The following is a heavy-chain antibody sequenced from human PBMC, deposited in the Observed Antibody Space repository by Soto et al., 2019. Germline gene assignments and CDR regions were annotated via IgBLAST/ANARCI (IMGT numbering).Heavy chain of an antibody. CDR1: GGSISSSSYY. CDR3: ARHVSGGYDFWSGYYTGYYFDY. J-gene: IGHJ4*02. CDR2: IYYSGST. Sequence: SETLSLTCTVSGGSISSSSYYWGWIRQPPGKGLEWIGSIYYSGSTYYDPSLKSRVTISVDTSKNQFSLKLSSVTAADTAVYYCARHVSGGYDFWSGYYTGYYFDYWGQGTLVTVSS. V-gene: IGHV4-39*01. D-gene: IGHD3-3*01.